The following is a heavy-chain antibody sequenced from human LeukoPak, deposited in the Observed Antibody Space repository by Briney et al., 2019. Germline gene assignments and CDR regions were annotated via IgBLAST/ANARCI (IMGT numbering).Heavy chain of an antibody. CDR1: GFTFSSYW. J-gene: IGHJ6*03. Sequence: GGSLRLSCAASGFTFSSYWMHWVRQAPGKGLGWVSCINSDGSRTIYADSVKGRFTISRDNAKNTLYLQMNSLRAEDTAVYYCARDSITIFGVVMYYYMDVWGKGTTVTVSS. CDR2: INSDGSRT. V-gene: IGHV3-74*01. D-gene: IGHD3-3*01. CDR3: ARDSITIFGVVMYYYMDV.